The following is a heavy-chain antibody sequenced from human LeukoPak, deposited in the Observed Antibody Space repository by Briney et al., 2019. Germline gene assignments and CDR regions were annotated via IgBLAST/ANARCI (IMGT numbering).Heavy chain of an antibody. Sequence: SQTLSLTCTVSGGSLSPYYWNWIRQSPSRGLEWLGRTYYRSNTWQNDYAVSVKSRITINPDTSKNQFSLQLKSVTPEDTAVYYCARAPRIYWFDPWGQGTLVTVSS. J-gene: IGHJ5*02. D-gene: IGHD3-10*01. V-gene: IGHV6-1*01. CDR1: GGSLSPYY. CDR2: TYYRSNTWQN. CDR3: ARAPRIYWFDP.